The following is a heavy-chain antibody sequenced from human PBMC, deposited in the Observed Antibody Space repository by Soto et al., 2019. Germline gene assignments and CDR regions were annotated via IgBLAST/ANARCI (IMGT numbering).Heavy chain of an antibody. CDR3: VREGVGPTYGWFDP. D-gene: IGHD2-8*01. J-gene: IGHJ5*02. CDR2: IDPHSGAT. CDR1: GYTFTGNY. V-gene: IGHV1-2*04. Sequence: QVQLVQSGAEVKKPGASVKVSCEATGYTFTGNYLHWVRQAPGRGLEWMGWIDPHSGATKYAQKFQGWVTMTRDTSISTAYLDLSSLKSNDTSVYYCVREGVGPTYGWFDPWGQGTLVTVSS.